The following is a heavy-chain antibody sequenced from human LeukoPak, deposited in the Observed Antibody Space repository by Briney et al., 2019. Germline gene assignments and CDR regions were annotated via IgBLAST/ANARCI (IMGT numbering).Heavy chain of an antibody. CDR3: ARGDCSSTSRCPLDI. Sequence: PSETLSLTCTVSGGSISSYYWSWIRQPPGKGLEWIGYIYYSGSTNYNPSLKSRVTISVDTSKNQFSLKLSSVTAADTAVYYCARGDCSSTSRCPLDIWGQGTMVTVSS. V-gene: IGHV4-59*01. CDR2: IYYSGST. CDR1: GGSISSYY. D-gene: IGHD2-2*01. J-gene: IGHJ3*02.